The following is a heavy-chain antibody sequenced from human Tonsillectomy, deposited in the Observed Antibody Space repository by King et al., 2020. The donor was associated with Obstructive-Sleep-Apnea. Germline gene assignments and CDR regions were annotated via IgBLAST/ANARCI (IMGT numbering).Heavy chain of an antibody. CDR3: ARGLDDSSGYYYPYFDY. CDR2: IYYSGST. J-gene: IGHJ4*02. D-gene: IGHD3-22*01. V-gene: IGHV4-39*07. CDR1: GCSISSSSYY. Sequence: LQLQESGPGLVKPSETLSRTCTVSGCSISSSSYYWVWIRQPPGKGLEWIGSIYYSGSTYYKPSLKSRATISVDTSKNQCSPKLSSVTAADTAVDYCARGLDDSSGYYYPYFDYWGQGTLVTVSS.